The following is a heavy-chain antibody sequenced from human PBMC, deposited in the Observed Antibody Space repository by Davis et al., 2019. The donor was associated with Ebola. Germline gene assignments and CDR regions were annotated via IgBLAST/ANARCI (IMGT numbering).Heavy chain of an antibody. CDR2: ISSSSSYI. CDR1: GFSFSSTW. V-gene: IGHV3-21*01. J-gene: IGHJ4*02. CDR3: ARESVGLGN. D-gene: IGHD3-16*01. Sequence: GESLKISCAASGFSFSSTWMHWVRQAPGKGLEWVSSISSSSSYIYYADSVKGRFTISRDNAKNSLYLQMNSLRAEDTAVYYCARESVGLGNWSQGTLVTVSS.